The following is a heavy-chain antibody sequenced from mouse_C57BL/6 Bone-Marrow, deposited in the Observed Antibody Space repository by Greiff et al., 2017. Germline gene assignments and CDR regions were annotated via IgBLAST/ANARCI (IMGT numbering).Heavy chain of an antibody. Sequence: VQLQQPGAELVMPGASVKLSCKASGYTFTSYWMHWVKQRPGQGLEWIGEIDPSDSYTNYNQKFKGKSTLTVDKSSSTAYMPLSSLTSEDSAVYYCARRDGYSSWFAYWGQGTLVTVSA. CDR1: GYTFTSYW. CDR3: ARRDGYSSWFAY. CDR2: IDPSDSYT. V-gene: IGHV1-69*01. D-gene: IGHD2-3*01. J-gene: IGHJ3*01.